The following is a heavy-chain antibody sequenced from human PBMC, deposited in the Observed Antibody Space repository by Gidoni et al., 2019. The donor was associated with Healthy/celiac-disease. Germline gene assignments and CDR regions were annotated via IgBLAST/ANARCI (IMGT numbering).Heavy chain of an antibody. J-gene: IGHJ6*03. CDR3: ARDSDSSGWYGVGYMDV. V-gene: IGHV3-21*01. D-gene: IGHD6-19*01. CDR2: ISSSSSYI. CDR1: GFTFSSYS. Sequence: EVQLVESGGGLVKPGGSLRLSCAASGFTFSSYSMNWVRQAPGKGLEWVSSISSSSSYIYYADSVKGRFTISRDNAKNSLYLQMNSLRAEDTAVYYCARDSDSSGWYGVGYMDVWGKGTTVTVSS.